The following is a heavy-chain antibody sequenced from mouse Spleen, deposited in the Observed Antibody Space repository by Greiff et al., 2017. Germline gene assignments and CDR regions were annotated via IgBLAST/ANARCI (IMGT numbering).Heavy chain of an antibody. CDR2: ISSGGGNT. J-gene: IGHJ3*01. Sequence: EVMLVESGGGLVKRGGSLKLSCAASGFTFSSYAMSWVRQTPEKRLEWVATISSGGGNTYYPDSVKGRFTISRDNAKNTLYLQMSSLKSEDTAMYYCARHSFAYWGQGTLVTVSA. CDR1: GFTFSSYA. CDR3: ARHSFAY. V-gene: IGHV5-9*01.